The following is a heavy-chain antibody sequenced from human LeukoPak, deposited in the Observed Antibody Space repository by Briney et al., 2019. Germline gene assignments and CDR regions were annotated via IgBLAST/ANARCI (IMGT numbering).Heavy chain of an antibody. CDR2: IYYSGST. CDR1: GGSISSSSYY. CDR3: ARPGILTGYFDY. Sequence: SETLSLTCTVSGGSISSSSYYWGWIRQPPGKGLEWIGSIYYSGSTYYNPSLKSRVTISVDASKNQFSLKLSSVTAADTAVYYCARPGILTGYFDYWGQGTLVTVSS. V-gene: IGHV4-39*01. J-gene: IGHJ4*02. D-gene: IGHD3-9*01.